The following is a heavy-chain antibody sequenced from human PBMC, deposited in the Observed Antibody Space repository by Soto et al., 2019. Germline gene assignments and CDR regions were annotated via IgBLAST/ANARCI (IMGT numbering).Heavy chain of an antibody. CDR3: ASHTGSSPEGRYYYGMDV. CDR2: IIPIFGTA. CDR1: GGTFSSYA. D-gene: IGHD1-26*01. V-gene: IGHV1-69*12. J-gene: IGHJ6*02. Sequence: QVQLVQSGAEVKKPGSSVKVSCKASGGTFSSYAISWVRQAPGQGLEWMGGIIPIFGTADYAQTFQGRVTIPGDESTCPAYRELSSLRSEDTAVYYCASHTGSSPEGRYYYGMDVWGQGTTVTVSS.